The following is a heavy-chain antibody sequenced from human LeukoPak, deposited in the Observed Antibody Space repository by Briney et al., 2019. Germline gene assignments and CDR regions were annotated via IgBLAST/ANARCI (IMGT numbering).Heavy chain of an antibody. J-gene: IGHJ6*02. CDR1: GFTFSSYG. D-gene: IGHD3-16*02. V-gene: IGHV3-30*02. Sequence: PGGSLRLSCAASGFTFSSYGMHWVRQAPGKGLEWVAVIWYDGSNKYYADSVKGRFTISRDNSKNTLYLQMNSLRAEDTAVYYCAKASVYVYYGMDVWGQGTTVTVSS. CDR3: AKASVYVYYGMDV. CDR2: IWYDGSNK.